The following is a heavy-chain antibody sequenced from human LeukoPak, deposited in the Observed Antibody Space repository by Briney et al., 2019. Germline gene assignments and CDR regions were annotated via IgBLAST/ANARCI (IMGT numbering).Heavy chain of an antibody. Sequence: QPGGSLRLSCAASGFTFSSYAMHWVRQAPGKGLEWVAVISYDGSNKYYADSVKGRFTISRDNSKNTLYLQMNSLRAEDTAVYYCAREATRGYYFDYWGQGTLVTVSS. CDR2: ISYDGSNK. J-gene: IGHJ4*02. V-gene: IGHV3-30*04. CDR3: AREATRGYYFDY. D-gene: IGHD1-1*01. CDR1: GFTFSSYA.